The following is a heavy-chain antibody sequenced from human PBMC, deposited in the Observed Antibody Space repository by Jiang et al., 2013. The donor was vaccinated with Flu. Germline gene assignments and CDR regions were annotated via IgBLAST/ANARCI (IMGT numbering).Heavy chain of an antibody. Sequence: KPGASVKVSCKASGYTFTTYAINWVRQAPGQGLEWMGWINTNTGNPTYAQGFTGRFVFSLDTSVSTAYLQISSLEAEDTAVYYCARDQGKGSSYWYFDLWGRGTLVTVSS. CDR2: INTNTGNP. J-gene: IGHJ2*01. CDR1: GYTFTTYA. V-gene: IGHV7-4-1*02. CDR3: ARDQGKGSSYWYFDL. D-gene: IGHD6-6*01.